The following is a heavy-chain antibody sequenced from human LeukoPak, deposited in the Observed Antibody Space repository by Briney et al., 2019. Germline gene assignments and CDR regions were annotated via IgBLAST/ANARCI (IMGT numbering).Heavy chain of an antibody. CDR2: INPNSGGA. CDR1: GYTFTGYY. D-gene: IGHD3-10*01. CDR3: ARVGYGEYFFDY. J-gene: IGHJ4*02. V-gene: IGHV1-2*02. Sequence: ASVKVSCKASGYTFTGYYMHWVRQAPGRGLEWMGWINPNSGGANYAQKFQGRVTMTRDTSISTAYMELSRLRSDDTAVYYCARVGYGEYFFDYWGQGTLVTVSS.